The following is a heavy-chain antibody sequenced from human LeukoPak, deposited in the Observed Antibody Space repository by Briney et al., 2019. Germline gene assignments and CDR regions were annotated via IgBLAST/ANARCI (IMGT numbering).Heavy chain of an antibody. J-gene: IGHJ4*02. CDR2: INPNSGGT. D-gene: IGHD3-22*01. CDR1: GYTFTGYY. V-gene: IGHV1-2*02. Sequence: ASVKVSCKASGYTFTGYYMHWVRQAPGQGLEWMGWINPNSGGTNYAQKFQGRVTMTRDTSISTAYMELGRLRSDDTAVYYCARDSDYYDSSGLKAYWGQGTLVTVSS. CDR3: ARDSDYYDSSGLKAY.